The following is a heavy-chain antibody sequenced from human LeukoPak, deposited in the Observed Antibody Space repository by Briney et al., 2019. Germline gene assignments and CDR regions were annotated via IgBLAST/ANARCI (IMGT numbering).Heavy chain of an antibody. CDR1: GYSFNDKY. Sequence: ASVKVSCKASGYSFNDKYLHWVRQAPGQGLEWMGSINPNSGGTNYAQKFQGRVTMTRDMSTSTVYMELSSLRSEDPAVYYCARNGAALGDAFDIWGQGTMVTVSS. CDR2: INPNSGGT. J-gene: IGHJ3*02. D-gene: IGHD3-10*01. CDR3: ARNGAALGDAFDI. V-gene: IGHV1-2*02.